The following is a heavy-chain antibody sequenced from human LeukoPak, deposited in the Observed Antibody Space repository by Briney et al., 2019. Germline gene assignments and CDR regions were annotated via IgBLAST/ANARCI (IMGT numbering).Heavy chain of an antibody. J-gene: IGHJ4*02. Sequence: GESLKISCKGSGYRFTSNWIGWVRPMPGKGLEWMGIVFPDDSDTRYSPSFQGQVTISADKSISTIYLQWTSLRASDAAMYYCARQGNYYGSGSLWGYFDYWGQGTLVTVSS. V-gene: IGHV5-51*01. CDR1: GYRFTSNW. CDR3: ARQGNYYGSGSLWGYFDY. D-gene: IGHD3-10*01. CDR2: VFPDDSDT.